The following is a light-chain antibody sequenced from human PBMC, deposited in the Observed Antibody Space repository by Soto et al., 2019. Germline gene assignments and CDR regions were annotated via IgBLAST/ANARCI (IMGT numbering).Light chain of an antibody. Sequence: GLRQLGSVSGSPGQTSSISCTGTSRDGGGYNYVSWDKQHPGKGPKLMIYDVSNRRSGDSNRFSGSMSGNTASLTISRLQADDEADYYCSSYTSSSTLYVFGTGPKLTVL. J-gene: IGLJ1*01. CDR2: DVS. V-gene: IGLV2-14*01. CDR1: SRDGGGYNY. CDR3: SSYTSSSTLYV.